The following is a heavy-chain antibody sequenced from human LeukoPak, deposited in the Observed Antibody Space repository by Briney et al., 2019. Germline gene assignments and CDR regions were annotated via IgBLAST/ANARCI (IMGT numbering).Heavy chain of an antibody. CDR1: GYTFTGYY. Sequence: ASVKVSCKASGYTFTGYYMHWVRQAPGQGLEWMGWINPKSGGTNYAQKFQGRVTMTRDTSISTAYMELSRLRSDDTAVYYCAREKRRWIQLCDYWGQGTLVTVSS. D-gene: IGHD5-18*01. CDR3: AREKRRWIQLCDY. J-gene: IGHJ4*02. V-gene: IGHV1-2*02. CDR2: INPKSGGT.